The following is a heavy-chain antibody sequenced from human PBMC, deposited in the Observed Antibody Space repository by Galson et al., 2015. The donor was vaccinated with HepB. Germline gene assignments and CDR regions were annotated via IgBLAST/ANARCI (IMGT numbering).Heavy chain of an antibody. J-gene: IGHJ4*02. V-gene: IGHV3-74*01. CDR3: AREYSYGYGELDY. CDR1: GFTFSSYW. CDR2: INSDGSST. Sequence: SLRLSCAASGFTFSSYWMHWVRQAPGKGLVWVSRINSDGSSTSYADSVKGRFTISRDNAKNTLYLQMNSLRAEDTAVYYCAREYSYGYGELDYWGQGTLVTVSS. D-gene: IGHD5-18*01.